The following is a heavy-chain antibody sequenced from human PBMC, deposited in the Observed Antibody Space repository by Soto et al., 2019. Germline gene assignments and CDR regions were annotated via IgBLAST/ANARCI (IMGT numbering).Heavy chain of an antibody. J-gene: IGHJ4*02. CDR3: AREGVRKLPAFRSGGYDY. D-gene: IGHD6-25*01. Sequence: QVQLVESGGGVVQPGTSLRLSCAASGFTFSHYGIHWVRQAPGKGLEWVAVICYDEDNKYYADSVKGRFTISRDNSRNTLYLQMNSLRAEDTAVYYCAREGVRKLPAFRSGGYDYWGQGTLVTVAS. V-gene: IGHV3-33*01. CDR2: ICYDEDNK. CDR1: GFTFSHYG.